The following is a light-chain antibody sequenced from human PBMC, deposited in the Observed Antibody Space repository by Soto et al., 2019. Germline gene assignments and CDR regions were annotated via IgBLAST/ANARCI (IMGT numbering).Light chain of an antibody. J-gene: IGKJ4*01. Sequence: EIVMTQSPATLSVSPGETATLSCRASQSVSYNLAWYQQKPGQGPRLVIYGAFSRATGIPARFSGSGSGTEVTLTISSLQSEDFAVYYCQQYKNWPTLTFGGGTKVEIK. CDR1: QSVSYN. CDR3: QQYKNWPTLT. V-gene: IGKV3-15*01. CDR2: GAF.